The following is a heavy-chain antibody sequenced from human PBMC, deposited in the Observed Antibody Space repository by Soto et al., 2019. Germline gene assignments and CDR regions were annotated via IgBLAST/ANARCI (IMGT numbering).Heavy chain of an antibody. V-gene: IGHV3-74*01. CDR3: ARDYLAYCGGDCYSFDY. D-gene: IGHD2-21*02. CDR2: IFNYDGSST. J-gene: IGHJ4*02. CDR1: GFDLSRYS. Sequence: GGSLRLSCAASGFDLSRYSIGWVRQAPGKGLEWVSFIFNYDGSSTSYADSVKGRFTISRDNAKNTLYLQMNSLRAEDTAVYYCARDYLAYCGGDCYSFDYWGQGTLVTVSS.